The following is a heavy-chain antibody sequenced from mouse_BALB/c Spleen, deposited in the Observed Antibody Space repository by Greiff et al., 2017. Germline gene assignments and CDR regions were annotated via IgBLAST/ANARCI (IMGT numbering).Heavy chain of an antibody. CDR1: GFTFSSYT. CDR2: ISSGGSYT. Sequence: EVKLMESGGGLVKPGGSLKLSCAASGFTFSSYTMSWVRQTPEKRLEWVATISSGGSYTYYPDSVKGRFTISRDNAKNTLYLQMSSLKSEDTAMYYCTREDSSGYVAWFAYWGQGTLVTVSA. CDR3: TREDSSGYVAWFAY. V-gene: IGHV5-6-4*01. J-gene: IGHJ3*01. D-gene: IGHD3-2*01.